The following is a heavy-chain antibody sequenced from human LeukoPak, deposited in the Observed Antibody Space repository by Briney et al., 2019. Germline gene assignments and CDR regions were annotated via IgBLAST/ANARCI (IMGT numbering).Heavy chain of an antibody. V-gene: IGHV6-1*01. J-gene: IGHJ5*02. Sequence: SQTLSLTCAISGDSVSSNDASWNWIRQSPSRGLEWLGRTFYRSKWYYDYEASLKSRITINPDTSKNQFSLQLNSVTPEDTAMYYCAREVAMIRGVKNWFDRWGQGTPVTVSS. CDR1: GDSVSSNDAS. CDR2: TFYRSKWYY. D-gene: IGHD3-10*01. CDR3: AREVAMIRGVKNWFDR.